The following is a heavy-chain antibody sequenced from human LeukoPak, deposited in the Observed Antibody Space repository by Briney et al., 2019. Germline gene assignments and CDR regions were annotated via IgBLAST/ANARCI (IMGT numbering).Heavy chain of an antibody. V-gene: IGHV4-59*01. CDR2: IYYTGST. Sequence: SETLSLTCTVSGGSIGKYYWSWIRQPPGKGLEWIAYIYYTGSTNYNPSLESRVTISVHTSKNQFSLNLSSVTAADTAMYYCARDVGFGGDGYNYPFWFDPWGQGTLVTVSS. CDR1: GGSIGKYY. D-gene: IGHD5-24*01. J-gene: IGHJ5*02. CDR3: ARDVGFGGDGYNYPFWFDP.